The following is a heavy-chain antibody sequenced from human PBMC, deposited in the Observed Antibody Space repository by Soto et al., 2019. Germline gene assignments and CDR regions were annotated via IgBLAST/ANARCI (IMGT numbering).Heavy chain of an antibody. V-gene: IGHV4-38-2*01. CDR3: AGGGGGAIPWGADGLDV. Sequence: SETLSLTCAVSGYSISSGYYWGWIRQPPGKGLEWIGSIYHSGSTYYNPSLKSRVTISVDTSKNQFSLKLSSVTAADTAVYYLAGGGGGAIPWGADGLDVWGRGTTVTVSS. J-gene: IGHJ6*02. CDR1: GYSISSGYY. D-gene: IGHD7-27*01. CDR2: IYHSGST.